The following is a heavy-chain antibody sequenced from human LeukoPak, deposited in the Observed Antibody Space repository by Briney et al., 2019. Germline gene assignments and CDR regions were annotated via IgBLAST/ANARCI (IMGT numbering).Heavy chain of an antibody. CDR3: ARGNGEAVAADEIDY. Sequence: GGSLRLSCAASGFTFSSYAMSWVRQAPGKGLEWVSTISGSGGSTYYADSVKGRFTISRDNTKNSLYLQMNSLRAEDTAVYYCARGNGEAVAADEIDYWGQGTLVTVSS. J-gene: IGHJ4*02. V-gene: IGHV3-23*01. CDR1: GFTFSSYA. CDR2: ISGSGGST. D-gene: IGHD6-19*01.